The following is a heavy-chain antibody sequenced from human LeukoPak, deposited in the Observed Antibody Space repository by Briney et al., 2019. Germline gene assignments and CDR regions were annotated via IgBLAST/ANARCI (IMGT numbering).Heavy chain of an antibody. V-gene: IGHV3-23*01. D-gene: IGHD3-10*01. J-gene: IGHJ4*02. Sequence: PGASLRLSCAASGVTFSSYAMSWVRQAPGKGLEWDSAISGGGGSTYYADSVKGRFTISRDNSKNTLYLQMNSLRAEDTAVYYCAKATYYYGSGSYYNLDYWGQGTLVTVSS. CDR3: AKATYYYGSGSYYNLDY. CDR1: GVTFSSYA. CDR2: ISGGGGST.